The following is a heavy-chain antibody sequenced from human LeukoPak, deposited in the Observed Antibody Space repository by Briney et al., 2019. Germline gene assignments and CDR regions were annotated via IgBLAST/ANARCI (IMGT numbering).Heavy chain of an antibody. V-gene: IGHV6-1*01. Sequence: SQTLSLTCAISGDSVSSNSAAWNWSRQSPSRGLEWLGRSYYRSKWYNDYAVSVKSRITINPDTSKNQFSLQLNSVTPEDTAVYYCARAYSSGWSRWDYYGMDVWGQGTTVTVSS. CDR1: GDSVSSNSAA. CDR2: SYYRSKWYN. D-gene: IGHD6-19*01. J-gene: IGHJ6*02. CDR3: ARAYSSGWSRWDYYGMDV.